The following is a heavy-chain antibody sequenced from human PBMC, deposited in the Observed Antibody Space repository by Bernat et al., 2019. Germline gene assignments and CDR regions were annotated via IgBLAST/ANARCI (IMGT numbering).Heavy chain of an antibody. CDR3: AREGGYYDSSGYHDY. Sequence: QVQLVESGGGVAQPGRSLRLSCAASGFTFSSYAMHWVRQAPGKGLEWVAVISYDGSNKYYADSVKGRFTISRDNSKNTLYLQMNSLRAEDTAVYYCAREGGYYDSSGYHDYWGQGTLVTVSS. CDR1: GFTFSSYA. CDR2: ISYDGSNK. D-gene: IGHD3-22*01. V-gene: IGHV3-30-3*01. J-gene: IGHJ4*02.